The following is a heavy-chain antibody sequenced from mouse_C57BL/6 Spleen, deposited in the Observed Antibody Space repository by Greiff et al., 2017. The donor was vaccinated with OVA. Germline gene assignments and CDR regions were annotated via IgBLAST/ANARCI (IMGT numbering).Heavy chain of an antibody. CDR2: IWTGGGT. Sequence: VKLVESGPGLVAPSQSLSITCTVSGFSLTSYAISWVRQPPGKGLEWLGVIWTGGGTNYNSALKSRLSISKDNSKSQVFLKMNSLQTDDTARYYCASIGSRYGDGFDYWGQGTTLTVSS. V-gene: IGHV2-9-1*01. J-gene: IGHJ2*01. CDR1: GFSLTSYA. D-gene: IGHD2-14*01. CDR3: ASIGSRYGDGFDY.